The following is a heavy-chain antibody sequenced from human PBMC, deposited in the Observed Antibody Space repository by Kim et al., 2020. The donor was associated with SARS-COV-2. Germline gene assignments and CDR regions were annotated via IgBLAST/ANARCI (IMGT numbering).Heavy chain of an antibody. Sequence: YVDSVKGRFTISRDNSKNTLYLQMNSLRAEDTAVYYCARDPGSSSWYSQHWGQGTLVTVSS. D-gene: IGHD6-13*01. J-gene: IGHJ1*01. CDR3: ARDPGSSSWYSQH. V-gene: IGHV3-33*01.